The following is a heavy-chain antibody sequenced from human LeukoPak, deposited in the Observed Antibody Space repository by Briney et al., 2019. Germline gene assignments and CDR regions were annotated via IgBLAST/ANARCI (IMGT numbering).Heavy chain of an antibody. CDR2: IIPIFGTA. Sequence: GASVKVSCKASGGTFSSYAISWVRRAPGQGLEWMGGIIPIFGTANYAQKFQGRVTITTDESTSTAYMELSSLRSEDTAVYYCARDLFLYSYGYGLLNFWGQGALVTVSS. CDR1: GGTFSSYA. V-gene: IGHV1-69*05. J-gene: IGHJ4*02. D-gene: IGHD5-18*01. CDR3: ARDLFLYSYGYGLLNF.